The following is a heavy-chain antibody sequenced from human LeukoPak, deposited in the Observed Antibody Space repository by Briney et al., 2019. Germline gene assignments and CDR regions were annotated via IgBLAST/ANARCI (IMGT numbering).Heavy chain of an antibody. D-gene: IGHD1-26*01. J-gene: IGHJ4*02. CDR2: IYSDGDT. Sequence: GGYRSLSCAASGLTVSRNSMTWVRQAPGKGLEWVSVIYSDGDTYYVDSVKGRFTISRDNSKNTLYLQMNSLRAEDTAVYYCASSPLASFDYWGRGT. V-gene: IGHV3-66*01. CDR3: ASSPLASFDY. CDR1: GLTVSRNS.